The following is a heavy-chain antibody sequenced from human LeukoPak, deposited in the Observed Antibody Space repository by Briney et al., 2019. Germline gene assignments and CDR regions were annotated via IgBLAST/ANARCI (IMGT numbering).Heavy chain of an antibody. CDR2: IYHSGST. D-gene: IGHD3-16*02. J-gene: IGHJ1*01. CDR3: ARYVWRSYPTLEDH. V-gene: IGHV4-59*01. Sequence: SETLSLTCTVSGGSISSYYWSWIRQPPGKGLEWIAYIYHSGSTNYNPALMSRVTISVDTSKIQFSLKLSSVTAAVTAGYYWARYVWRSYPTLEDHWGEGTLVTVSS. CDR1: GGSISSYY.